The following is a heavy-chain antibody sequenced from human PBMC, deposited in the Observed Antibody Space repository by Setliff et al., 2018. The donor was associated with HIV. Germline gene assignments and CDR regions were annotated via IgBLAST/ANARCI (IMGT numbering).Heavy chain of an antibody. V-gene: IGHV4-34*01. D-gene: IGHD6-13*01. CDR2: INHSGRI. CDR3: ARGYSSSYYFDY. Sequence: SETLSLTCAVYGGSFSGYYWSWIRQPPGKGLEWIGEINHSGRINCNPSLKSRVTVSVDTSKNQFSLKSSSVTAVDTAVYYCARGYSSSYYFDYWGQGTLVTVSS. J-gene: IGHJ4*02. CDR1: GGSFSGYY.